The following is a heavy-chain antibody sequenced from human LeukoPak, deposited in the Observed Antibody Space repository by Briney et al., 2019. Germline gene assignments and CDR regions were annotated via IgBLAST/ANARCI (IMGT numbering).Heavy chain of an antibody. J-gene: IGHJ4*02. Sequence: TGGSLRLSCAASGFTFSNYAMHWVRQAPGKGLEYVSGISSGGITTYYANSVKGRFTISRDNSKNTLYLQMGSLRAEGMGVYYCARAPPGGATDYWGQGTLVTVSS. CDR2: ISSGGITT. CDR3: ARAPPGGATDY. CDR1: GFTFSNYA. V-gene: IGHV3-64*01. D-gene: IGHD1-26*01.